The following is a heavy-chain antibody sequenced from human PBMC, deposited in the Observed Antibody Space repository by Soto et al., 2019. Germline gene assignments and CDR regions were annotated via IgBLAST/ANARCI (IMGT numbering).Heavy chain of an antibody. D-gene: IGHD3-16*01. Sequence: ASETLSLTCAVYGGSFSGYYWSWIRQPPGKGLEWIGEINHSGSTNYNPSLKSRVTISVDTSKNQFSLKLSSVTAADTSVYYCARFVSDTFDYYYYGMDVWAQGTTVTVSS. CDR3: ARFVSDTFDYYYYGMDV. CDR1: GGSFSGYY. J-gene: IGHJ6*02. CDR2: INHSGST. V-gene: IGHV4-34*01.